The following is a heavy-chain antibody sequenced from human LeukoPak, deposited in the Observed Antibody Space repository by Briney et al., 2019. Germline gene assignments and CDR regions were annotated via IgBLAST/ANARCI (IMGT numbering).Heavy chain of an antibody. V-gene: IGHV4-59*08. D-gene: IGHD3-10*01. J-gene: IGHJ4*02. CDR3: ARGSYIKLFY. CDR1: GGSISSYY. Sequence: SETLSLTCTVSGGSISSYYWSWMREPPGKGLEWIGYIYYSGTTNYNPSLESRVTMSVDTSKNQFSLNLSSVTAADTAVYYCARGSYIKLFYWGQGTLVTVSS. CDR2: IYYSGTT.